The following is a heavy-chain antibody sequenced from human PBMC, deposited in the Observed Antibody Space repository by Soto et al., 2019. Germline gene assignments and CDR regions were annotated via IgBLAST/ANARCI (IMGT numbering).Heavy chain of an antibody. D-gene: IGHD3-22*01. CDR1: GGTFSSHA. CDR2: IIPIFGTA. Sequence: GASVKVSCKASGGTFSSHAISWVRQAPGQGLEWMGGIIPIFGTANYAQKFQGRVTITADESTSTAYMELSSLRSEDTAVYYCARDGTSSGYYDYWGQGTLVTVSS. J-gene: IGHJ4*02. V-gene: IGHV1-69*13. CDR3: ARDGTSSGYYDY.